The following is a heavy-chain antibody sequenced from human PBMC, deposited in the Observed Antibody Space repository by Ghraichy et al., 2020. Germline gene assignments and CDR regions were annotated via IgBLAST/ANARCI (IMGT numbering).Heavy chain of an antibody. V-gene: IGHV3-21*01. CDR3: ARERRYFYDGSGHYYFDC. CDR1: GFTFSSYS. CDR2: LSSKGHFL. Sequence: GGSLRLSCAASGFTFSSYSMHWVRQAPGKGLEWVSSLSSKGHFLYYADSVNGRFTISRDNAKNSLYLQLNSLTAEDSAVYYCARERRYFYDGSGHYYFDCWGQGTLVTVSS. D-gene: IGHD3-22*01. J-gene: IGHJ4*02.